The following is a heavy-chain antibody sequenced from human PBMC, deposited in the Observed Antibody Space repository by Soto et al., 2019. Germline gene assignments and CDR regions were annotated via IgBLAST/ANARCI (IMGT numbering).Heavy chain of an antibody. J-gene: IGHJ6*02. CDR3: ARDDILTGYSYYYYGMDV. V-gene: IGHV1-3*01. CDR2: INAGNGNT. D-gene: IGHD3-9*01. CDR1: GYTFTSYA. Sequence: AASVKVSCKXSGYTFTSYAMHWVRQAPGQRLEWMGWINAGNGNTKYSQKFQGRVTITRDTSASTAYMELSSLRSEDTAVYYCARDDILTGYSYYYYGMDVWGQGTTVTVSS.